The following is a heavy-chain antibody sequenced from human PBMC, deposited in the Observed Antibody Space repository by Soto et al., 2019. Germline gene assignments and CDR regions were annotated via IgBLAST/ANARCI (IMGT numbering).Heavy chain of an antibody. V-gene: IGHV4-39*01. D-gene: IGHD2-21*02. CDR1: GVSISDDNW. Sequence: PSETLSLTCAVSGVSISDDNWWNWIRQPPGKGLEWIGSIYYSGRTYNNPSLRSRVSMSIDTSKDQFSLKLKSVTAADTALYFCARQRTSVVTQAYFDVWGPGSLVTVSS. CDR3: ARQRTSVVTQAYFDV. J-gene: IGHJ4*02. CDR2: IYYSGRT.